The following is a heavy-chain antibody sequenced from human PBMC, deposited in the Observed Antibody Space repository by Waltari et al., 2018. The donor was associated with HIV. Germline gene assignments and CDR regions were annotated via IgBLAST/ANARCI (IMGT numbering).Heavy chain of an antibody. Sequence: QVQLQESGPGLVKPSQPLSLTCPVSGGSIRSGNYYWNWLRQPAGKGLEWIGRIYTSGSTNYNPSLKSRVTISVDTSKNQFSLKLSSVTAADTAVYYCAREDTAMVYYFDYWGQGTLVTVSS. J-gene: IGHJ4*02. CDR3: AREDTAMVYYFDY. V-gene: IGHV4-61*02. CDR2: IYTSGST. D-gene: IGHD5-18*01. CDR1: GGSIRSGNYY.